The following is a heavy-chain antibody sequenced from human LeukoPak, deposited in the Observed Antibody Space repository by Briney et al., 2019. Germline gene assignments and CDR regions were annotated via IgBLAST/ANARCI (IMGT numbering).Heavy chain of an antibody. V-gene: IGHV1-8*01. CDR1: GYTFTSYD. J-gene: IGHJ2*01. CDR2: MNPNSGNT. D-gene: IGHD4/OR15-4a*01. Sequence: ASVKVSCKASGYTFTSYDINWVRQATGQGLEWMGWMNPNSGNTGYAQKFQGRVTMTRNTSISTAYMELSSLKASDTAMYYCAATKRGLWPWYFDLWGRGTLVTVSS. CDR3: AATKRGLWPWYFDL.